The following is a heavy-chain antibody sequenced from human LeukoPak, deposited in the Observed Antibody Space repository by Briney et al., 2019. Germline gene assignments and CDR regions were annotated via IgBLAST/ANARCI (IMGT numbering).Heavy chain of an antibody. D-gene: IGHD6-19*01. CDR3: ARALAVAGTSGDLDY. CDR1: GGSISSYY. V-gene: IGHV4-59*01. Sequence: PSETLSLTCTVSGGSISSYYWSWIRQPPGKGLEWIGYIYYSGSTNYNPSLKSRVTISVDTSKNQFSLKLSSVTAADTAVYYCARALAVAGTSGDLDYWCQGTLVTVSS. J-gene: IGHJ4*02. CDR2: IYYSGST.